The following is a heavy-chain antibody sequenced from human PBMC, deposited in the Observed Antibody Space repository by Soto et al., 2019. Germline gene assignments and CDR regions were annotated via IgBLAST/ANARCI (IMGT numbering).Heavy chain of an antibody. D-gene: IGHD1-1*01. Sequence: ASVKVSCKASGYTFTGYYMHWVRRAPGQGLEWMGWINPNSGGTNYAQKFQGRVTMTRDTSISTAYMELSRLRSDDTAVYYCARPSTKSDYYGMDVWGQGTTVTVSS. CDR2: INPNSGGT. J-gene: IGHJ6*02. V-gene: IGHV1-2*02. CDR1: GYTFTGYY. CDR3: ARPSTKSDYYGMDV.